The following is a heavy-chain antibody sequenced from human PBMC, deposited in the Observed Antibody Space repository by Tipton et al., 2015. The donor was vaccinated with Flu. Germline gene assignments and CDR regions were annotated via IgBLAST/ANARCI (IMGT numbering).Heavy chain of an antibody. Sequence: SLRLSCVASGFTFSSYDMHWVRQATGKGLEWVSAINTAGNTYYPDSVKGRFTITRENAKNSFYLKLNSLRAGDTAVYYCTRAENHYHGKKAWDQGTTVTVTS. CDR2: INTAGNT. D-gene: IGHD1-14*01. CDR1: GFTFSSYD. V-gene: IGHV3-13*01. CDR3: TRAENHYHGKKA. J-gene: IGHJ6*02.